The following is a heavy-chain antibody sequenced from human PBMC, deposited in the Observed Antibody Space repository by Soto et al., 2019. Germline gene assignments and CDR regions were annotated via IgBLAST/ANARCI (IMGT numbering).Heavy chain of an antibody. J-gene: IGHJ4*02. CDR2: IDSDGSSI. D-gene: IGHD6-19*01. CDR3: ARYSSAYHAVDY. CDR1: GFTFSSNW. V-gene: IGHV3-74*01. Sequence: EVQLVESGGDLVQPGGSLRLSCAASGFTFSSNWMHWVRQAPGKGLAWVSRIDSDGSSISYADSVKGRFTISRDNAKNTLYLQMDSLRADDAAVYYCARYSSAYHAVDYWGQGTLVTVSS.